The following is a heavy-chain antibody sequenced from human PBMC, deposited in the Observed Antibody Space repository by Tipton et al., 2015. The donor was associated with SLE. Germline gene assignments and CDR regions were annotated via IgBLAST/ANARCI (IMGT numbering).Heavy chain of an antibody. V-gene: IGHV5-51*03. D-gene: IGHD2/OR15-2a*01. CDR3: VRFGGRCDSSNCYAGFFDS. CDR2: IYPSDSQT. Sequence: QLVQSGAEVKEAGESLRISCEGYGYTFSSHWIGWVRQRPGKGLEWMGIIYPSDSQTRYSPSFQGQVIISADRSISTAFLQLNSLRASDTAMYYCVRFGGRCDSSNCYAGFFDSWGLGTQVSVSS. J-gene: IGHJ4*02. CDR1: GYTFSSHW.